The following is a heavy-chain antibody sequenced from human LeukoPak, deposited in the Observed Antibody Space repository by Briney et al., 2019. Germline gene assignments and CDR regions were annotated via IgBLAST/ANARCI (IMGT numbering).Heavy chain of an antibody. CDR3: ARERGAGLSSSWVDY. J-gene: IGHJ4*02. V-gene: IGHV3-21*01. Sequence: PGGSLRLSCAASGFTFNSYSMNWVRQAPGKGLVWVSSISSSSTYIYYADSVKGRFTISRDNANNSLYLQMNSLRAEDTAVYYCARERGAGLSSSWVDYWGQGTLVTVSS. CDR1: GFTFNSYS. CDR2: ISSSSTYI. D-gene: IGHD6-13*01.